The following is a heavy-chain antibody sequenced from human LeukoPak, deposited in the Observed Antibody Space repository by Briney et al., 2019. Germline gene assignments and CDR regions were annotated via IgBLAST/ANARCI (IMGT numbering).Heavy chain of an antibody. CDR2: TYYRSKWYY. V-gene: IGHV6-1*01. Sequence: SQSLSLTCAISGDSVSSISVAWNWIRQSPSRGLEWLGRTYYRSKWYYEYAVSVKGRINVNPDPSKNQFSLQLNSVTPEDTAVYYCALARSEYHYGMDVWGQGTTVTVSS. CDR3: ALARSEYHYGMDV. CDR1: GDSVSSISVA. J-gene: IGHJ6*02.